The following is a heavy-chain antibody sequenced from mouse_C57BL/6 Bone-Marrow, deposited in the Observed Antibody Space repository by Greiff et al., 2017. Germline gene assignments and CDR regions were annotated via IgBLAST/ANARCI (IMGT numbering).Heavy chain of an antibody. Sequence: VKLQQPGAELVKPGASVKLSCKASGYTFTSYWMQWVKQRPGQGLEWIGEIDPSDSYTNYNQKFKGKATLTVDTSSSTAYMQLSSLTSEDSAVYYCAREGGPYAMDYWGQGTSVTVSS. V-gene: IGHV1-50*01. CDR2: IDPSDSYT. J-gene: IGHJ4*01. CDR1: GYTFTSYW. CDR3: AREGGPYAMDY.